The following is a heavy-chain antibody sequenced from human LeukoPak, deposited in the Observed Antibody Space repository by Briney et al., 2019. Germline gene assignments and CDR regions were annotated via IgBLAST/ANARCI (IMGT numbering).Heavy chain of an antibody. CDR2: ISGSGGST. CDR1: GFTFSSYA. D-gene: IGHD2-15*01. J-gene: IGHJ4*02. CDR3: AKDEVAVVVVATYDY. V-gene: IGHV3-23*01. Sequence: GESLKISCAASGFTFSSYAMSWVRQAPGKGLEWVSAISGSGGSTYYADSVKGRFTISRDTSKNTLYLQMNRLSAEDTAVYYCAKDEVAVVVVATYDYWGQGTLVTVSS.